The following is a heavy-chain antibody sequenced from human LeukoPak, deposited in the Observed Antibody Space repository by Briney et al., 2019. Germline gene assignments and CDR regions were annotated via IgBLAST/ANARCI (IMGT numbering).Heavy chain of an antibody. CDR2: IIPIFGTT. CDR3: ARGFGVDHYYYMDV. D-gene: IGHD3-3*01. CDR1: GGIFSTHG. Sequence: SVKVSCKASGGIFSTHGISWVRQAPGQGLEWMGRIIPIFGTTNYAQNFQGRVTITADKSTSTVHMDLSSLRSEDTAVYYCARGFGVDHYYYMDVWDEGTTVIVSS. J-gene: IGHJ6*03. V-gene: IGHV1-69*06.